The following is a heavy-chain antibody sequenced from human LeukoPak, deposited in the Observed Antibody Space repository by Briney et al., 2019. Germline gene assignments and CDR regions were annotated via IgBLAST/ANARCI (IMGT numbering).Heavy chain of an antibody. Sequence: ASVKVSCKASGYTFTSYYMHWVRQAPGQGLEWMGIINPSGGSTSYAQKFQGRVTMTRDTSTSTVYMELSSLRSEDTAVYYCARAVSVILTGPLGWFDPWGQGTLVTVSS. CDR2: INPSGGST. D-gene: IGHD3-9*01. CDR1: GYTFTSYY. J-gene: IGHJ5*02. V-gene: IGHV1-46*01. CDR3: ARAVSVILTGPLGWFDP.